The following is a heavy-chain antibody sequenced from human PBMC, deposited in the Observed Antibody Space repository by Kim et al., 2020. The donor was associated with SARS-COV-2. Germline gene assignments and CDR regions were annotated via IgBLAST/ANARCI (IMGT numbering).Heavy chain of an antibody. Sequence: GGSLRLSCAASGFTFSSYGMHWVRQAPGKGLEWVAVISYDGSNKYYADSVKGRFTISRDNSKNTLYLQMNSLRAEDTAVYYCAKDSSVYYYDSSGYPYYWGQGTLVTVSS. CDR1: GFTFSSYG. D-gene: IGHD3-22*01. CDR2: ISYDGSNK. V-gene: IGHV3-30*18. CDR3: AKDSSVYYYDSSGYPYY. J-gene: IGHJ4*02.